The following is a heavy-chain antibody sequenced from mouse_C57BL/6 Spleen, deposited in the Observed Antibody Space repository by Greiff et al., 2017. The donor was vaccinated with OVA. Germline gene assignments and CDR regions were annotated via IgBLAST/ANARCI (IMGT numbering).Heavy chain of an antibody. CDR2: IYPGSGST. V-gene: IGHV1-55*01. D-gene: IGHD1-1*01. J-gene: IGHJ1*03. CDR3: AREGGYGSSHWYVDV. Sequence: QVQLQQPGAELVKPGASVKMSCKASGYTFTSYWITWVQQRPGHGLEWLGDIYPGSGSTNYNEKFTSKATLTVDTSSSTAYRQLSSRTSEDAAVEYCAREGGYGSSHWYVDVWGTGTTVTVSS. CDR1: GYTFTSYW.